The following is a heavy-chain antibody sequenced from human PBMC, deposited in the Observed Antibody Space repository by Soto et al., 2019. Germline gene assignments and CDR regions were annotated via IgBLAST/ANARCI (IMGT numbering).Heavy chain of an antibody. CDR3: ARLTRGGYDSGRLWEKFDY. CDR1: GFSLSSIGMG. J-gene: IGHJ4*02. D-gene: IGHD5-12*01. Sequence: QITVKESGLTLVKPTETLTLTCTFSGFSLSSIGMGVGWIRQPPGKALEWLALIYWDDDKRYSPSLSSRLTITKDPSKNEVDLTMTNMDPLDTATYYCARLTRGGYDSGRLWEKFDYWGQGTLVTVSS. CDR2: IYWDDDK. V-gene: IGHV2-5*02.